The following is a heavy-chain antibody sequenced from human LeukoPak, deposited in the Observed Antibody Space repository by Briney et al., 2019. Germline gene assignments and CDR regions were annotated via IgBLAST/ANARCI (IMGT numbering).Heavy chain of an antibody. D-gene: IGHD6-13*01. CDR1: GGSFSGYY. Sequence: PSETLSLTCAVYGGSFSGYYWSWIRQPPGKGLECIGEINHSGSTNYNPSLKSRVTISVDTSKNQFSLKLSSVTAADTAVYYCARGPQTIAAAGGYYFDYWGQGTLVTVSS. V-gene: IGHV4-34*01. CDR2: INHSGST. J-gene: IGHJ4*02. CDR3: ARGPQTIAAAGGYYFDY.